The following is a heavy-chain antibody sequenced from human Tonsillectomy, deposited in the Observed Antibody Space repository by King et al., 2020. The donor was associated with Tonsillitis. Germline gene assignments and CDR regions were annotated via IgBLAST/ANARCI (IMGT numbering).Heavy chain of an antibody. V-gene: IGHV4-61*01. Sequence: QLQESGPGLVKPSETLSLTCTVSGGPVSSGSYYWSWIRQPPGKGLEWIGYIYYSGSTNYNPSLKSRVTISVDTSKNQFSLKLSSVTAADTAVYYCARDTTSSIGVHRRNWNFDFWGRGTLVTVSS. D-gene: IGHD1-1*01. CDR2: IYYSGST. CDR1: GGPVSSGSYY. CDR3: ARDTTSSIGVHRRNWNFDF. J-gene: IGHJ2*01.